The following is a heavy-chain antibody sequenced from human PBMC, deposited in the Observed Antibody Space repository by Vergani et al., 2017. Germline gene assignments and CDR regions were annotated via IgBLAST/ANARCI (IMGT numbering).Heavy chain of an antibody. CDR3: ASGLRVTSLVY. CDR2: ITHSGST. J-gene: IGHJ4*02. Sequence: QVQLQQWGAGLLKPSETLSLTCAVYGGSFSGYYWSWIRQPPGKGLEWIGEITHSGSTNDNPSLKSRVTISVDTSNNQFSLKLSSVTAADTAVYYCASGLRVTSLVYWGQGTLVTVSS. CDR1: GGSFSGYY. V-gene: IGHV4-34*01. D-gene: IGHD2-21*02.